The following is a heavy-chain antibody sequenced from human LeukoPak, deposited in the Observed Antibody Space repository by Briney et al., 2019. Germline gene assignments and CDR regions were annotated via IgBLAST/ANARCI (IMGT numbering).Heavy chain of an antibody. Sequence: TLSLTCAVSGGSISSGGYSWSWIRQPPGKGLEWIGYIYHSGSTYYNPSLKSRVTISVDRSKNQSSLKLSSVTAADTAVYYCARNYYGMDVWGQGTTVTVSS. J-gene: IGHJ6*02. CDR3: ARNYYGMDV. CDR2: IYHSGST. CDR1: GGSISSGGYS. V-gene: IGHV4-30-2*01.